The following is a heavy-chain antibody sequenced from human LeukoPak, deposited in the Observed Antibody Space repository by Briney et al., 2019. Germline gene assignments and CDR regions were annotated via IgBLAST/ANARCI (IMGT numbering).Heavy chain of an antibody. CDR2: IYYSGST. CDR3: ARGTVTTGNYYYYYMDV. D-gene: IGHD4-17*01. J-gene: IGHJ6*03. CDR1: GGSISRYY. V-gene: IGHV4-59*01. Sequence: SETLSLTRTVSGGSISRYYWSCIRQPPGKGLEWIGYIYYSGSTNYNTSLTSRVTISVDTSKNQSSLKLSSVTAADTAVYYCARGTVTTGNYYYYYMDVWGKGTTVTVSS.